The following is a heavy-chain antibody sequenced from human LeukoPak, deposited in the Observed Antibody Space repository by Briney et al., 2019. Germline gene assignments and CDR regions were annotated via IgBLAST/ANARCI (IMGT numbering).Heavy chain of an antibody. CDR1: GGSFSGYY. Sequence: SETLSLTCAVYGGSFSGYYWSWIRQPPGKGLEWIGEINHSGSTNYSPSLKSRVTISVDTSKNQFSLKLSSVTAADTAVYYCARRTSYGGNSNFDYWGQGTLVTVSS. J-gene: IGHJ4*02. CDR3: ARRTSYGGNSNFDY. CDR2: INHSGST. D-gene: IGHD4-23*01. V-gene: IGHV4-34*01.